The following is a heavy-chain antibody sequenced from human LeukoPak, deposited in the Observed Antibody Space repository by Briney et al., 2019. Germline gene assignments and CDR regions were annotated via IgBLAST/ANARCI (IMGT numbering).Heavy chain of an antibody. V-gene: IGHV3-21*01. D-gene: IGHD3-22*01. CDR1: GFIFSSYS. CDR2: ISTSSIYI. J-gene: IGHJ4*02. Sequence: GGSLRLSCAVSGFIFSSYSMNWVRQAPGKGLEWVSSISTSSIYIYYADSVKGRFTISRDNAKSSLYLQLNSLRAEDTAVYYCARDSNTYYYDSSGYRPFDYWGQGTLVTVSS. CDR3: ARDSNTYYYDSSGYRPFDY.